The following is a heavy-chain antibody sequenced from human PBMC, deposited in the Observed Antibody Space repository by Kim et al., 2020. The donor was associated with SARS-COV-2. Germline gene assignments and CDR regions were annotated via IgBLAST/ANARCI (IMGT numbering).Heavy chain of an antibody. D-gene: IGHD6-13*01. V-gene: IGHV3-23*01. J-gene: IGHJ4*01. CDR2: ISGSGGNT. Sequence: GGSLRLSCAVSGFTFSTYAMSWVRQAPGKGLEWVSLISGSGGNTYYADSVKGRFIISRDNSKNTLYLQMNSLRAADMAVYYCARTRGKAAAGRNYYFDY. CDR1: GFTFSTYA. CDR3: ARTRGKAAAGRNYYFDY.